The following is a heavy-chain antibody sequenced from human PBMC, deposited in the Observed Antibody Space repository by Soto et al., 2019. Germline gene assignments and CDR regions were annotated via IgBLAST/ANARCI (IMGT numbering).Heavy chain of an antibody. CDR2: IYYSGST. Sequence: SETLSLTCTVSGGSISSGGYYWSWIRQHPGKGLEWIGYIYYSGSTYYNPSLKSRVTISVDTSKNQFSLKLSSVTAADTAVYYCARDCSDLHSEGWFDPWGQGTLVTVSS. V-gene: IGHV4-31*03. D-gene: IGHD3-10*01. J-gene: IGHJ5*02. CDR3: ARDCSDLHSEGWFDP. CDR1: GGSISSGGYY.